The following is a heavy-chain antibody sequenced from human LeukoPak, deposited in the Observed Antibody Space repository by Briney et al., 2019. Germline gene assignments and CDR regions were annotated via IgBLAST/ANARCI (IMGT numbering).Heavy chain of an antibody. CDR1: GFTFGDYT. J-gene: IGHJ4*02. CDR3: ARDGCGSTSCYPVFDF. V-gene: IGHV3-49*04. Sequence: PGGSLRLSCTASGFTFGDYTMSWVGQAPGKGLEWVGFIRSEAYGGTTEYAASVKGRFTISRDDSKSIAYLQMNSLKTEDTAMYYCARDGCGSTSCYPVFDFWGQGTLVTVSS. CDR2: IRSEAYGGTT. D-gene: IGHD2-2*01.